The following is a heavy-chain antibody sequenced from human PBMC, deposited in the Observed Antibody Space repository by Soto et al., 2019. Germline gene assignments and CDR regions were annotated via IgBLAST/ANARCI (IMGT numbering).Heavy chain of an antibody. V-gene: IGHV1-69*12. J-gene: IGHJ5*02. Sequence: QVQLVQSGAEVKKPGSSVKVSCKASGGTFSSYAISWVRQAPGQGLEWMGGIIPIFGTANYAQKFQGRVTITADESTSXXYXEXXSLRSEDTAVYYCARWGPLRIQQLLTDPAYNWFDPWGQGTLVTVSS. CDR2: IIPIFGTA. CDR3: ARWGPLRIQQLLTDPAYNWFDP. CDR1: GGTFSSYA. D-gene: IGHD6-13*01.